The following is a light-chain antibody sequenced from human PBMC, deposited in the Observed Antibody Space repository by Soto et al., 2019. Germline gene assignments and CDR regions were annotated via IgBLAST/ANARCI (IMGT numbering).Light chain of an antibody. CDR1: SSDVGGYNY. J-gene: IGLJ1*01. Sequence: QSVLTQPPSASGSPGQSVTISCTGTSSDVGGYNYVSWYQQHPGKAPKLMIFEVTKRPSGVPDRFYGSKSGNTASLTVAGLQAEDEAEYYCSSYSGSKNSVFGTGTKLTVL. CDR2: EVT. V-gene: IGLV2-8*01. CDR3: SSYSGSKNSV.